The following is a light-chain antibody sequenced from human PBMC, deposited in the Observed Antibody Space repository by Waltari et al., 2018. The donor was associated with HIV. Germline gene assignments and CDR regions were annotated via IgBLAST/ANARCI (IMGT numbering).Light chain of an antibody. Sequence: QSVLTQPPSASGTPGQRVTISCSVSSSNLGSNYVSWYQQLPGTAPKLLIYRNNQRPSGVPDRFSGSKSGTSASLAISGLRSEDEADYYCAAWDDSLSVLYVFGTGTKVTVL. V-gene: IGLV1-47*01. CDR3: AAWDDSLSVLYV. CDR1: SSNLGSNY. J-gene: IGLJ1*01. CDR2: RNN.